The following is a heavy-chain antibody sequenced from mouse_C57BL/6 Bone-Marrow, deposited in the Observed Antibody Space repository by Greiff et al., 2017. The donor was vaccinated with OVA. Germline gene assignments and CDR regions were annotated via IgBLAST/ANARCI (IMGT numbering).Heavy chain of an antibody. V-gene: IGHV1-55*01. J-gene: IGHJ4*01. Sequence: QVQLQQSGAELVKPGASVKMSCKASGYTFTSYWITWVKQRPGQGLEWIGDIYPGSGSTNYNEKFKSKATLTVDTSSSTAYMQLSSLTSEDSAVYYCARAQLRPAMDYWGQGTSVTVSS. CDR1: GYTFTSYW. CDR2: IYPGSGST. D-gene: IGHD3-1*01. CDR3: ARAQLRPAMDY.